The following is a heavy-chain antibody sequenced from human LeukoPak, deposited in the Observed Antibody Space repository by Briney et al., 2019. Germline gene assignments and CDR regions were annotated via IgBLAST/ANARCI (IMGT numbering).Heavy chain of an antibody. CDR1: GFTDSSNY. CDR3: TKLKGWYGEGFFDY. D-gene: IGHD6-19*01. CDR2: LYSGGAT. Sequence: RGSLRLSCAASGFTDSSNYMSWVRQPAGKGLEWVSVLYSGGATFYADSVKGRFTISRDTSKNTLYLQMNDLRAEDTAVYYCTKLKGWYGEGFFDYWGQGTLVTVSS. V-gene: IGHV3-53*01. J-gene: IGHJ4*02.